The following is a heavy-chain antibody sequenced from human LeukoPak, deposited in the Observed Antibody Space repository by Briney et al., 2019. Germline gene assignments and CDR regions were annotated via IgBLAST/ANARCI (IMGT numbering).Heavy chain of an antibody. CDR1: GGSISGNY. Sequence: PSENLSLTCTVSGGSISGNYWSWIRQPPGKPLEWIGYIFSSGSTNYNPSLKSRVTISLDTSKNQFSLKLNSVTAADTAVYYCATSIAARPYFDHWGRGTLVTVSS. CDR3: ATSIAARPYFDH. V-gene: IGHV4-59*03. D-gene: IGHD6-6*01. J-gene: IGHJ4*02. CDR2: IFSSGST.